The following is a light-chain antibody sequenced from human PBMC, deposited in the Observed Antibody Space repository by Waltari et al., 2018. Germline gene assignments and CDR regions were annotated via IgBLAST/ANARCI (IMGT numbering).Light chain of an antibody. J-gene: IGKJ4*01. CDR3: QQHSDYPLT. V-gene: IGKV1-16*01. CDR2: AAS. Sequence: DIQMTQSPSSLSASVGDRVTITCRASKHITNNLAWFQQKPGNAPKSLIYAASNLQSGVPSRFSASGSRTDFTLTISSLQAEDSGTYYCQQHSDYPLTFGGGTKVEIK. CDR1: KHITNN.